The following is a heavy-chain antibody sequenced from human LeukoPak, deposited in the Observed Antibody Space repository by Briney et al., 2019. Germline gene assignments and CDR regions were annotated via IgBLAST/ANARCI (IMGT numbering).Heavy chain of an antibody. D-gene: IGHD5-18*01. CDR1: GVSISSYY. CDR3: ARGKASGYSYGYYYYYYMDV. CDR2: IYYSGST. V-gene: IGHV4-59*01. Sequence: TPSETLSLTCTVSGVSISSYYWSWIRQPPGKGLEWIGYIYYSGSTNYNPSLKSRVTISVDTSKNQFSLKLSSVTAADTAVYYCARGKASGYSYGYYYYYYMDVWGKGTTVTVSS. J-gene: IGHJ6*03.